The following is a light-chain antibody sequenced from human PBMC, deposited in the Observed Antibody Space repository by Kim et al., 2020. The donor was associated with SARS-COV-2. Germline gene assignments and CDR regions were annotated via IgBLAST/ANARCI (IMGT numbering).Light chain of an antibody. CDR3: QQYGSSRT. Sequence: EIVLTQSPGTLSLSPGERATLSCRASQTVSSSYLAWYQQKPGQAPRLLIYDASSRATGIPDRFSGSGSGTVFTLTISRLEPEDFAVYYCQQYGSSRTFGQGTKVDIK. J-gene: IGKJ1*01. CDR1: QTVSSSY. V-gene: IGKV3-20*01. CDR2: DAS.